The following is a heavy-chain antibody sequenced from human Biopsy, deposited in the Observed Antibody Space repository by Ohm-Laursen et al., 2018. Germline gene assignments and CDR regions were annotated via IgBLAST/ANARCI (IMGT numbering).Heavy chain of an antibody. J-gene: IGHJ4*02. V-gene: IGHV4-31*03. Sequence: SDTLSLTCTVSGVSINGGRYYWNWLRHHPGKGLEWIGKICYSANTYYNPSLKSRVTISVDTSKNQFSLKLSSVTAADTAVYYCARLGSGDYFPTFFDHWGQGTLVTVSS. CDR1: GVSINGGRYY. CDR2: ICYSANT. D-gene: IGHD5-12*01. CDR3: ARLGSGDYFPTFFDH.